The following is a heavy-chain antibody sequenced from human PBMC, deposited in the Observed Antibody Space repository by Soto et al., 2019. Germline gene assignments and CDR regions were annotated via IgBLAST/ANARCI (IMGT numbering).Heavy chain of an antibody. CDR2: ISDSGDRT. CDR1: GFTLSMSA. Sequence: EVQLMESGGGLVQPGGSLRLSCASSGFTLSMSAVNWVRQAPGKGLEWVSYISDSGDRTYYADSVKGRFTISRDRSKNTVSLRMDSPRAEDTAVYYCAKDRGIVVKAGDAFDVWGQGTKVTVSS. V-gene: IGHV3-23*01. CDR3: AKDRGIVVKAGDAFDV. D-gene: IGHD3-16*02. J-gene: IGHJ3*01.